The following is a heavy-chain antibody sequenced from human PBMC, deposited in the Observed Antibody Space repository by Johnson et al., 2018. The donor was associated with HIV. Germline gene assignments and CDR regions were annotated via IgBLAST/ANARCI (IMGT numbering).Heavy chain of an antibody. Sequence: EQLVESGGGLVQPGGSLRLSCAASGFTFSDHYMDWVRQAPGKGLEWIARTRDKANSYSTEYAASVKGRFTLSRDGLKDSLYLQMNSLKSEDTAVYFCARRAYTSGWYAAFDLWGQGTMVTVSS. CDR1: GFTFSDHY. J-gene: IGHJ3*01. CDR2: TRDKANSYST. CDR3: ARRAYTSGWYAAFDL. V-gene: IGHV3-72*01. D-gene: IGHD6-19*01.